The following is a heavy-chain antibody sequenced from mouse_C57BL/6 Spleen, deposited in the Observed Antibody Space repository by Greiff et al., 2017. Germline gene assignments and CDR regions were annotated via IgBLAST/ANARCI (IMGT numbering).Heavy chain of an antibody. J-gene: IGHJ3*01. CDR1: GYTFTSYG. D-gene: IGHD1-1*01. CDR3: ARSGNYYGSGYEGFAY. Sequence: VHVKQSGAELVRPGSSVKMSCKTSGYTFTSYGINWVKQRPGQGLEWIGYIYIGNGYTEYNEKFKGKATLTSDTSSSTAYMQLSSLTSEDSAIYVSARSGNYYGSGYEGFAYWGQGTLVTVSA. V-gene: IGHV1-58*01. CDR2: IYIGNGYT.